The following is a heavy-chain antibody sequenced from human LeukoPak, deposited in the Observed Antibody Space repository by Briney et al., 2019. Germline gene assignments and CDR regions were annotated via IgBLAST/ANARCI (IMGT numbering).Heavy chain of an antibody. CDR3: AXXXKNDSGSFRFGKKKRGYMDV. V-gene: IGHV4-34*01. CDR1: GGSISSYY. Sequence: PSETLSLTCTVSGGSISSYYWSWIRQPPGKGLEWIGEINHSGSTNYNPSLKSRVTISVDTSKNQFSLKLSSVTAADTAVYYCAXXXKNDSGSFRFGKKKRGYMDVWGKGTTVTISS. D-gene: IGHD3-10*01. CDR2: INHSGST. J-gene: IGHJ6*03.